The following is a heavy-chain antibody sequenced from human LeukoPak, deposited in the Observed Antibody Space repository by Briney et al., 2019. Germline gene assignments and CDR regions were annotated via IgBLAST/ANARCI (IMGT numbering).Heavy chain of an antibody. D-gene: IGHD6-19*01. J-gene: IGHJ4*02. CDR2: ISGDGGST. Sequence: SGGSLRLSCAASGFTFDDYAMHWVRQAPGKGLEWVSLISGDGGSTYYADSVKGRFTISRDNSKNTLYLQMNSLRAEDTAVYYCAAYSSGWSPRTYYFDYWGQGTLVTVSS. V-gene: IGHV3-43*02. CDR1: GFTFDDYA. CDR3: AAYSSGWSPRTYYFDY.